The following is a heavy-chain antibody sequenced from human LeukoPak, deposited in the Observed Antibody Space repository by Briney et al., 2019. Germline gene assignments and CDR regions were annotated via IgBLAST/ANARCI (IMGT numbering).Heavy chain of an antibody. V-gene: IGHV4-39*01. CDR3: AKHVNDGLDP. D-gene: IGHD1-1*01. CDR1: GDSMSSSRFH. J-gene: IGHJ5*02. Sequence: SETLSLTCAVSGDSMSSSRFHWAWIRQPPGKGLEWIGNIYYTGTPYYNPSPKSRVTISVDTSKNQFSLKLTSVTATDTAVYYCAKHVNDGLDPWGQGTLVTVSS. CDR2: IYYTGTP.